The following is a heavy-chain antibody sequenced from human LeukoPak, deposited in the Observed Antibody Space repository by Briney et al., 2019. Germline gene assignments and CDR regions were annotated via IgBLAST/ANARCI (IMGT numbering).Heavy chain of an antibody. V-gene: IGHV1-2*02. Sequence: ASVKVSCKASGYTFTGYYMHWVRQAPGQGLEWMGWINPNSGGTNYAQKFQGRVTITADKSTSTAYMELSSLRSEDTAVYYCARGTDYWGQGTLVTVSS. J-gene: IGHJ4*02. CDR3: ARGTDY. CDR2: INPNSGGT. CDR1: GYTFTGYY.